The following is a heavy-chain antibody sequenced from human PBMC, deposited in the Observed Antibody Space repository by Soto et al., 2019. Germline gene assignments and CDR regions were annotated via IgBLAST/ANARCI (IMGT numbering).Heavy chain of an antibody. V-gene: IGHV1-69*01. Sequence: QVQLVQSGAEVKNPGSSVNVSCKASGGTFSSYSISWVRQAPGQGLEWMGGIIPIFGTANYAQKFQGRVTVTADESTSTAYMELSSLRSEDTAVYYCARGATVRGVTPFDYWGQGTLVTVSS. J-gene: IGHJ4*02. CDR1: GGTFSSYS. CDR3: ARGATVRGVTPFDY. CDR2: IIPIFGTA. D-gene: IGHD3-10*01.